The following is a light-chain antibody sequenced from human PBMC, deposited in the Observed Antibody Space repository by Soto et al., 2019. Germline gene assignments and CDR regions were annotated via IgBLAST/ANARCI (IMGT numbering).Light chain of an antibody. CDR3: QQTFNNRLS. CDR2: HSS. V-gene: IGKV1-39*01. CDR1: QSVSTS. J-gene: IGKJ4*01. Sequence: DIQMTQSPSSLSASVGARVTITCRASQSVSTSVNWYQQLGGKAPKLLIQHSSTLQSGVPSRFSGSGSGTDFTLTISSLHPEDCATYYCQQTFNNRLSFGGGTKVEIK.